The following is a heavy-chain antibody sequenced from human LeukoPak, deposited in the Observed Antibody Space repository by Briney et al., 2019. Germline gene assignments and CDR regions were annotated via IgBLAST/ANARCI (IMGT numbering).Heavy chain of an antibody. Sequence: PSETLSLTCAVYGGSFSGYYWSWIRQPPGKGLEWIGEINHSGSTNYNPSLKSRVTISVDTSKNQFSLKLSSVTAAGTAVYYCARGGDFGVVIIGPFDYWGQGTLVTVSS. J-gene: IGHJ4*02. CDR1: GGSFSGYY. CDR2: INHSGST. CDR3: ARGGDFGVVIIGPFDY. V-gene: IGHV4-34*01. D-gene: IGHD3-3*01.